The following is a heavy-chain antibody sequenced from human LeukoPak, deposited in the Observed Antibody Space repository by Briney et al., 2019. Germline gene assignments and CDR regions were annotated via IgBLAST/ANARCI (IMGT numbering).Heavy chain of an antibody. CDR1: GYTFTIYY. J-gene: IGHJ6*03. CDR3: AREMATIPETYYYYYMDV. V-gene: IGHV1-46*01. CDR2: INPRDETT. Sequence: ASVKVSFTASGYTFTIYYMHWVRQAPGQGLEGMGIINPRDETTSYAQKFLGRVNMTRDTSTSTVYMELSSLRSEDTAVYYCAREMATIPETYYYYYMDVWGKGTTVTVSS. D-gene: IGHD5-24*01.